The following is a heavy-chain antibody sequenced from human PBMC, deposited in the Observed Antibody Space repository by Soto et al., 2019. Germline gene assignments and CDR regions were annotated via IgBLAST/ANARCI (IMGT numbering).Heavy chain of an antibody. J-gene: IGHJ4*02. V-gene: IGHV3-48*02. Sequence: GGPLRLPFAASGFPFSTYSINWFPRPPGKELEGISYISDNSSVIYYADAVKGRFTISRDNAKNSLYLQMNSLRDEDTAVYYCARDRDAYCSKGICSGPYFDYWGQGTLVTVSS. CDR1: GFPFSTYS. D-gene: IGHD2-8*01. CDR3: ARDRDAYCSKGICSGPYFDY. CDR2: ISDNSSVI.